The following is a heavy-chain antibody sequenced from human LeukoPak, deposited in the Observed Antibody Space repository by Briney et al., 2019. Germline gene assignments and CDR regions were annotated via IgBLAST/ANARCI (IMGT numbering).Heavy chain of an antibody. CDR1: GFTFSSYA. Sequence: GGSLRLSCAASGFTFSSYAMSWVRHAPGKGLEWVSAISGSGGSTYYADSVKGRFTISRDNSKNTLYLQMNSLRAEDTAVYYCAKTGGYYDTSDLYRPDVFDIWGQGTVVTVSS. J-gene: IGHJ3*02. D-gene: IGHD3-22*01. CDR2: ISGSGGST. V-gene: IGHV3-23*01. CDR3: AKTGGYYDTSDLYRPDVFDI.